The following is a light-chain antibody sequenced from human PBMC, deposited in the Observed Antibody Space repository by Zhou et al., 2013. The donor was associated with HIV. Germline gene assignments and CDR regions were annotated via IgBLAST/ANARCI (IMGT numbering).Light chain of an antibody. CDR3: QQRRNWPPIT. CDR2: GAS. J-gene: IGKJ5*01. V-gene: IGKV3-11*01. Sequence: EIVMTQSPGTLSVSPGGRATLSCRASQSVKTNLAWHQQKPGQAPRLLIYGASNRATGIPDRFSGSGSGTDFTLTISTLEPEDSAVYYCQQRRNWPPITFGQGTRLEIK. CDR1: QSVKTN.